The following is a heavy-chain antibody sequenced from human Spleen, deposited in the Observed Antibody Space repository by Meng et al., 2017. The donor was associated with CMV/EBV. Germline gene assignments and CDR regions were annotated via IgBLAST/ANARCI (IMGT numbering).Heavy chain of an antibody. D-gene: IGHD6-13*01. Sequence: VQWVVSGGVVVQPGGSLRLSCAASGFTFDDYTMHWVRQAPGKGLEWVSLISWDGGSTYYADSVKGRFTISRDNSKNTLYLQMNSLRAEDTAVYYCARDEQLAPFDYWGQGTLVTVSS. J-gene: IGHJ4*02. V-gene: IGHV3-43*01. CDR2: ISWDGGST. CDR1: GFTFDDYT. CDR3: ARDEQLAPFDY.